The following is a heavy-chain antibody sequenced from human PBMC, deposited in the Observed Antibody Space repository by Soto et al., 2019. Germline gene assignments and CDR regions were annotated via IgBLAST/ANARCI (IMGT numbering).Heavy chain of an antibody. CDR1: GGSISSSSYY. Sequence: SETLSLTCTVSGGSISSSSYYWGWIRQPPGKGLEWIGSIYYSGSTYYNPSLKSRVTISVDTSKNQFSLKLSSVTAADTAVYYCASELVAAAGTKGGFDPWGQGTLVTVSS. V-gene: IGHV4-39*01. CDR2: IYYSGST. CDR3: ASELVAAAGTKGGFDP. J-gene: IGHJ5*02. D-gene: IGHD6-13*01.